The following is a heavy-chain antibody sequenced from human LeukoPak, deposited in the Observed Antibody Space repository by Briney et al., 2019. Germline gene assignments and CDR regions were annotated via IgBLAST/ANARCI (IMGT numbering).Heavy chain of an antibody. V-gene: IGHV3-30*02. CDR3: AKDLCSSSSCYLDI. CDR2: IRYDGSKK. Sequence: PGGSLRLSCAAPGFSFNNHGMHWVRQAPGRGLEWVAFIRYDGSKKYYAYSVKGRFTISRDNSKNTLYLQVNSLRVEDTAVYYCAKDLCSSSSCYLDIWGQGAMVTVSS. D-gene: IGHD2-2*01. J-gene: IGHJ3*02. CDR1: GFSFNNHG.